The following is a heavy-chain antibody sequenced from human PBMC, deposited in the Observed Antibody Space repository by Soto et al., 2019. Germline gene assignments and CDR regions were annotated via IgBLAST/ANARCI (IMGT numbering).Heavy chain of an antibody. Sequence: SVKVSCKASGGTFGSYAISWVRQAPGQGLEWMGGIIPIFGTANYAQKFQGRVTITADESTSTAYMELSSLRSEDTAVYYCARDRVVLGSYDYYGSGSYYPYAFDIWGQGTMVTVSS. CDR2: IIPIFGTA. V-gene: IGHV1-69*13. CDR1: GGTFGSYA. D-gene: IGHD3-10*01. CDR3: ARDRVVLGSYDYYGSGSYYPYAFDI. J-gene: IGHJ3*02.